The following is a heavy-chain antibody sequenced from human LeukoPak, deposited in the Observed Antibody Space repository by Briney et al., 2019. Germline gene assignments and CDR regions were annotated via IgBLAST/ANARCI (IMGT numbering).Heavy chain of an antibody. Sequence: SETLPLTCIVSGYSISSGYYWGWIRQPPGKGLDGIGSIYRSGSTYYNPSLKSRVTISVDTSKNQFSLKLSSVTAADTAVYYCARGPNYMDVWGKGTTVTVSS. J-gene: IGHJ6*03. CDR2: IYRSGST. CDR3: ARGPNYMDV. V-gene: IGHV4-38-2*02. CDR1: GYSISSGYY.